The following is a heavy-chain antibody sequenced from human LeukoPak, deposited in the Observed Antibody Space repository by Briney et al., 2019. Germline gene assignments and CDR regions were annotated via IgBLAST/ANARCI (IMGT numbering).Heavy chain of an antibody. Sequence: GGSLRLSCVASGFIFRNYWMHWVRQAPGKGLVWVSRINSDGTSTSYADSVKGRFTTSRDDAKNTLYLQMNSLRVEDTAVYYCARTLYSYGHFDYWGQGTLATVSS. CDR2: INSDGTST. V-gene: IGHV3-74*01. CDR3: ARTLYSYGHFDY. J-gene: IGHJ4*02. CDR1: GFIFRNYW. D-gene: IGHD5-18*01.